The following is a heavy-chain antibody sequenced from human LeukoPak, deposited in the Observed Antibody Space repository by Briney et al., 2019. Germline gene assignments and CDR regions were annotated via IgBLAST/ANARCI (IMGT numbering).Heavy chain of an antibody. Sequence: PGGSLRLSCAASRFTFNNYAMHWVRQAPGKGLEWVAVISYDGSDKYYAASVKGRFTVSRDNSKNTLYLQMNSLRAEDTAVYYCARRYCSGGSCFAGGYFDYWGQGTLVTVSS. CDR1: RFTFNNYA. CDR3: ARRYCSGGSCFAGGYFDY. J-gene: IGHJ4*02. CDR2: ISYDGSDK. V-gene: IGHV3-30-3*01. D-gene: IGHD2-15*01.